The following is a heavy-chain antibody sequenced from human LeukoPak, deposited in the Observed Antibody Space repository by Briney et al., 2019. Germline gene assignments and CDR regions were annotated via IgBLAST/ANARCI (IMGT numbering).Heavy chain of an antibody. CDR2: ITSSSSYI. J-gene: IGHJ3*02. V-gene: IGHV3-21*01. Sequence: GGSLRLSCAASGFTFSSYNMNWVRQAPGKGLEWVSSITSSSSYIYYADSVEGRFTISRDNAKNSLYPQMNSLRAEDTAVYYCARDQGWYGDAFDIWGQGTMVTVSS. CDR1: GFTFSSYN. D-gene: IGHD6-19*01. CDR3: ARDQGWYGDAFDI.